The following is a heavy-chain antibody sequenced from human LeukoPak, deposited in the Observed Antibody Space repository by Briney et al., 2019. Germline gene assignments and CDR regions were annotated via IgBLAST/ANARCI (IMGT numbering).Heavy chain of an antibody. CDR2: ISYSGST. CDR3: AREGGSSWDYYYYYYMDV. Sequence: PSETLSLTCTVSGGSISSSSYFWGWIRQPPGKGLEWIGSISYSGSTYYNPSLKSRVTISVDTSKKQFSLKLSSVTAADTAVYYCAREGGSSWDYYYYYYMDVWGKGTTVTVSS. J-gene: IGHJ6*03. D-gene: IGHD6-13*01. CDR1: GGSISSSSYF. V-gene: IGHV4-39*02.